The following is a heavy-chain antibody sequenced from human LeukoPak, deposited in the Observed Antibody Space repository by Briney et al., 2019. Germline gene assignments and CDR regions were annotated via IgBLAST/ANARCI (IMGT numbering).Heavy chain of an antibody. CDR3: AKDHSGSAYGMDV. D-gene: IGHD1-26*01. CDR2: ISYDGSNK. V-gene: IGHV3-30*18. CDR1: GFTFSSYG. Sequence: GGSLRLSCAASGFTFSSYGMHWVRQAPGKGLEWVAVISYDGSNKYYADSVKGRFTISRDNSKNTLYLQMNSLRAEDTAVYHCAKDHSGSAYGMDVWGQGTTVTVSS. J-gene: IGHJ6*02.